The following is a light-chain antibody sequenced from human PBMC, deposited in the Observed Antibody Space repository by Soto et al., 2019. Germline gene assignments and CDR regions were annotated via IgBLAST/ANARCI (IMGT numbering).Light chain of an antibody. CDR1: QSVLSAY. J-gene: IGKJ2*01. CDR3: QYYGGSPPYT. V-gene: IGKV3-20*01. Sequence: EIVFTQSPGTLSLSPGEGATLSCRASQSVLSAYLAWYRQKPGQPPRLLIYGAASRATGIPDRFSGSGSGTDFTLTIRRLEPEDFAVYYCQYYGGSPPYTFGQGTKLEIK. CDR2: GAA.